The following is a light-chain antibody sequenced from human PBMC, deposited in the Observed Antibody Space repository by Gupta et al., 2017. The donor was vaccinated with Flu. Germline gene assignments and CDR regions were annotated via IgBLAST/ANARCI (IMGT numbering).Light chain of an antibody. CDR2: LGS. CDR1: QSLLHSNGYNY. CDR3: KEAVQTAWT. J-gene: IGKJ1*01. Sequence: DFLLTLSPLSLPVTPGAPASISCRSSQSLLHSNGYNYLDWYLQKPGQSPQLLIYLGSNRACGVPERFSGSGSGTEFTLKISRVEAEDVGVYYCKEAVQTAWTFGQGTKVEIK. V-gene: IGKV2-28*01.